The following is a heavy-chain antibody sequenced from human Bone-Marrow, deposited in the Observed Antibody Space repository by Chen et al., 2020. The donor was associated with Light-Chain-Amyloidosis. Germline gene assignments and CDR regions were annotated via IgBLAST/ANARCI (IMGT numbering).Heavy chain of an antibody. CDR2: IRGSGGST. V-gene: IGHV3-23*01. CDR1: GVTISSYA. Sequence: EVQLLESGGGLVQPGGSLRSPFAASGVTISSYAMSWVRQAPGKGLEWVSGIRGSGGSTYYAAAVKCRFTVSRDNSKNTLYLQMNCLRAEDTAGYYCAKGKSGYDSRSPTDVWGQGTTVTVSS. CDR3: AKGKSGYDSRSPTDV. J-gene: IGHJ6*02. D-gene: IGHD5-12*01.